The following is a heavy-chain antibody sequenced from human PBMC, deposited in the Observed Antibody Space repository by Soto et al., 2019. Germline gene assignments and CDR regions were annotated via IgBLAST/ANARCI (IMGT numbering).Heavy chain of an antibody. CDR1: GGSFSGYY. Sequence: SETLSLTCAVCGGSFSGYYWSWIRQPPGKGLEWIGEINHSGSTNYNPSLKSRVTISVDTSKNQFSLKLSSVTAADTAVYYCARDQVEKHYGDYYFDYWGQGTLVTVSS. D-gene: IGHD4-17*01. CDR3: ARDQVEKHYGDYYFDY. V-gene: IGHV4-34*01. CDR2: INHSGST. J-gene: IGHJ4*02.